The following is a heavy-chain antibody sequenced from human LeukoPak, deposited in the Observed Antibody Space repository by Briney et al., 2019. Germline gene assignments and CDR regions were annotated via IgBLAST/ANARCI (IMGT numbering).Heavy chain of an antibody. CDR1: GSIFRSFA. CDR2: ISGNGRDT. Sequence: GGSLRLSCEGSGSIFRSFAMNWVRQVPGKGLEWVSSISGNGRDTYYADSVKGRFTISRDSPKNTLYLQMNSLLTDDTAVYYCTKDQEVATIGGYFDSWGQGALVTVSS. J-gene: IGHJ4*03. V-gene: IGHV3-23*01. D-gene: IGHD5-24*01. CDR3: TKDQEVATIGGYFDS.